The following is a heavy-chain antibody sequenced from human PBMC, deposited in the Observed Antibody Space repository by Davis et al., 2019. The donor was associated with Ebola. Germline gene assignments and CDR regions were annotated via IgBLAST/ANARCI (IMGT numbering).Heavy chain of an antibody. V-gene: IGHV1-18*01. CDR2: ISAYNGNT. CDR1: GGTFSSYA. Sequence: ASVKVSCKASGGTFSSYAISWVRQAPGQGLEWMGWISAYNGNTNYAQKLQGRVTMTTDTSTSTAYMELRSLRSDDTAVYYCARVIAVAAHFDYWGQGTLVTVSS. CDR3: ARVIAVAAHFDY. J-gene: IGHJ4*02. D-gene: IGHD6-19*01.